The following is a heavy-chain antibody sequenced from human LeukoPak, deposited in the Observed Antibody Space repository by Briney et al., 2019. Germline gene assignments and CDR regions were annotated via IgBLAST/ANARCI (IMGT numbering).Heavy chain of an antibody. J-gene: IGHJ4*02. V-gene: IGHV4-59*12. CDR1: GGSISSYY. CDR3: ARDRGYSDYFDY. Sequence: SETLSLTCTVSGGSISSYYWSWIRQPPGKGLEWIGYIYYSGSTNYNPSLKSRVTISLDTSKNQFSLKLSAVTAADTAVYYCARDRGYSDYFDYWGQGTLVTVSS. D-gene: IGHD1-26*01. CDR2: IYYSGST.